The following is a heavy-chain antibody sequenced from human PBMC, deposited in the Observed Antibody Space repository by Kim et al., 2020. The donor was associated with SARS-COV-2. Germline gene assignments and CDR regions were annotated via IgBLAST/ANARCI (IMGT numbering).Heavy chain of an antibody. Sequence: GGSLRLSCAASGFTFSSYGMHWVRQAPGKGLEWVAVIWYDGSNKYYADSVKGRFTISRDNSKNTLYLQMNSLRAEDTAVYYCARDGSTAVFDYWGQGTLVTVSS. D-gene: IGHD6-19*01. J-gene: IGHJ4*02. CDR3: ARDGSTAVFDY. V-gene: IGHV3-33*01. CDR2: IWYDGSNK. CDR1: GFTFSSYG.